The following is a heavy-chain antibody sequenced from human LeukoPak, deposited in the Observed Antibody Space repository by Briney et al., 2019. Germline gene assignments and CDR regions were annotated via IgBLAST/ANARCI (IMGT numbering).Heavy chain of an antibody. CDR1: GGSFSGYY. D-gene: IGHD3-22*01. Sequence: SETLSLTCAVYGGSFSGYYWSWIRQPPGKGLEWIGEINHSGSTNYNPSLKSRVSISVDMPRKVFSLRLASVTAADTALYYCTRVDYRDRRGYFDLWGQGIVVAVSS. J-gene: IGHJ4*02. CDR2: INHSGST. CDR3: TRVDYRDRRGYFDL. V-gene: IGHV4-34*01.